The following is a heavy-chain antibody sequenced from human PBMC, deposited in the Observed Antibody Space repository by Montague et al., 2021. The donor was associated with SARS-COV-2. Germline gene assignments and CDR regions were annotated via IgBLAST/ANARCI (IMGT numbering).Heavy chain of an antibody. CDR2: IYFSGSS. D-gene: IGHD2-15*01. V-gene: IGHV4-39*01. Sequence: SETLSLTCTVSGGSVSSSGYYWGWIRQPPGKGLEWIGSIYFSGSSYYNPSLKSRVSISVDTSKNQFSLRLSSVTSADTAVYYCARHRRGGCVVAAPNWFDPWGQGTLVTVSS. CDR1: GGSVSSSGYY. J-gene: IGHJ5*02. CDR3: ARHRRGGCVVAAPNWFDP.